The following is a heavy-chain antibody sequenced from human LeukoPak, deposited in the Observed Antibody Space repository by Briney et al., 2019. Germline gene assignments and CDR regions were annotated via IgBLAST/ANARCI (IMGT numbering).Heavy chain of an antibody. J-gene: IGHJ4*02. CDR3: ARTSTVASYYQD. CDR2: IYYSGGT. D-gene: IGHD1-26*01. Sequence: SETLSLTCAVSGYSISSNNWWGWIRQPPGKGLEWIGYIYYSGGTYYNPSLKSRVTMSVDTSKNQFSLKLSSVTAVDTAVYYCARTSTVASYYQDWGQGALVTVSS. V-gene: IGHV4-28*01. CDR1: GYSISSNNW.